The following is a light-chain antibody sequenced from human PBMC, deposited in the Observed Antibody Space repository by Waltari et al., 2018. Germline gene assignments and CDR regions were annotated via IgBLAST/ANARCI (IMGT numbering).Light chain of an antibody. V-gene: IGKV1-5*03. CDR2: KAS. Sequence: DIQMTQSPSTLSASVGDRVTITCRASQSISSWLAWYQQKPGKAPKLLIYKASSLESGVPSRFSGSGSGTEFTLTISSLQPDDVATYYCQQYNSYSPWPFGQGTKVEIK. CDR3: QQYNSYSPWP. J-gene: IGKJ1*01. CDR1: QSISSW.